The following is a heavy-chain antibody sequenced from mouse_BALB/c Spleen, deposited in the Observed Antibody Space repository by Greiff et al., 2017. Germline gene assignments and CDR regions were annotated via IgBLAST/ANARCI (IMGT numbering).Heavy chain of an antibody. J-gene: IGHJ3*01. Sequence: EVKLMESGGDLVKPGGSLKLSCAASGFTFSSYGMSWVRQTPDKRLEWVATISSGGSYTYYPDSVKGRFTISRDNAKNTLYLQMSSLKSEDTAMYYCARDGDSKFAYWGQGTLVTVSA. CDR3: ARDGDSKFAY. CDR1: GFTFSSYG. CDR2: ISSGGSYT. V-gene: IGHV5-6*01. D-gene: IGHD3-3*01.